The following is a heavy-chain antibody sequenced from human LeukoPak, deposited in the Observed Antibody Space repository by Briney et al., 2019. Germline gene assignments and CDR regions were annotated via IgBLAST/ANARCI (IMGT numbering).Heavy chain of an antibody. D-gene: IGHD5-18*01. J-gene: IGHJ4*02. CDR1: GFTFSSYA. CDR3: ARSLWPEDY. Sequence: QAGGSLRLSCAASGFTFSSYAMSWVRQAPGKGLEWVSAISGSGGSTYNADSVKGRFTISRDNSKNTLYLQMNSLRAEDTAVYYCARSLWPEDYWGQGTLVTVSS. CDR2: ISGSGGST. V-gene: IGHV3-23*01.